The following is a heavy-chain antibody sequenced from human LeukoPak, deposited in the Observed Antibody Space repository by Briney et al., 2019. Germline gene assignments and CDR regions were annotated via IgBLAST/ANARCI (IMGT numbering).Heavy chain of an antibody. V-gene: IGHV4-34*01. Sequence: SETLSLTCAVYGGSFSGYYWSWIRQPPGKGLEWIGEINHSGSTNHNPSLKSRVTISVDTSKNQFSLKLSSVTAADTAVYYCARGHYDSSGYYYGMDVWGQGITVTVSS. J-gene: IGHJ6*02. CDR3: ARGHYDSSGYYYGMDV. CDR1: GGSFSGYY. CDR2: INHSGST. D-gene: IGHD3-22*01.